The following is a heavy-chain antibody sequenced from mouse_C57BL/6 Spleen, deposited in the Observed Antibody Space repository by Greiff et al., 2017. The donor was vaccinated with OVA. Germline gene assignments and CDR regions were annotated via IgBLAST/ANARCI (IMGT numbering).Heavy chain of an antibody. CDR2: IYPGSGST. CDR1: GYTFTSYW. D-gene: IGHD1-1*01. J-gene: IGHJ1*03. Sequence: VQLQQPGAELVKPGASVKMSCKASGYTFTSYWITWVKQRPGQGLEWIGDIYPGSGSTNYNEKFKSKATLTVDTSSSTASMQLSSLTSEDAAVYYCARSIGSSSWYFDVWGTGTTVTVSS. CDR3: ARSIGSSSWYFDV. V-gene: IGHV1-55*01.